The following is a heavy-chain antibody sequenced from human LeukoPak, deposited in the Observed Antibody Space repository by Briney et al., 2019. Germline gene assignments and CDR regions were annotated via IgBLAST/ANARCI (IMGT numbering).Heavy chain of an antibody. CDR2: LYYSGST. D-gene: IGHD1-26*01. J-gene: IGHJ1*01. CDR1: GGSINSSSYY. V-gene: IGHV4-39*01. Sequence: SETLSLTCTVSGGSINSSSYYWGWIRQPPGKGLEWIGSLYYSGSTYYNPSFKSRVTISVDTSKNQFSLKLSSVTAADTAMYCCARHLIDRMPGSEYGGQDHLDAVSS. CDR3: ARHLIDRMPGSEY.